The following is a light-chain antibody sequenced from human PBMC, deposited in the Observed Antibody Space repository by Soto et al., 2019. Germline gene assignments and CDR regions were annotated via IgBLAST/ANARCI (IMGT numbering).Light chain of an antibody. CDR2: GAS. J-gene: IGKJ4*01. V-gene: IGKV3-20*01. CDR1: QSVRSRY. CDR3: QQYGDSPT. Sequence: EMVLTQSPGTLLLSQGERATLSCRASQSVRSRYVAWYQQKPGQAPRLLIYGASSRATGITDRFSGSGSGTYFTFTISRLEPEDLAVYYCQQYGDSPTFGGGTKVGIK.